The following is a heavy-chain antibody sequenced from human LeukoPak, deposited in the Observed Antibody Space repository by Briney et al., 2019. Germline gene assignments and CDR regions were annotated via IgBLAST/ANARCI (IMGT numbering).Heavy chain of an antibody. D-gene: IGHD3-22*01. CDR2: INPNSGGT. CDR1: GYTFTGYY. V-gene: IGHV1-2*02. J-gene: IGHJ4*02. CDR3: ARDTYYYDSSGSHRSYFDY. Sequence: GASVKVSCKASGYTFTGYYMHWVRQAPGQGLEWMGWINPNSGGTNYAQKFQGRVTMTRDTSISTAYMELSRLRSDDTAVYYCARDTYYYDSSGSHRSYFDYRGQGTLVTVSS.